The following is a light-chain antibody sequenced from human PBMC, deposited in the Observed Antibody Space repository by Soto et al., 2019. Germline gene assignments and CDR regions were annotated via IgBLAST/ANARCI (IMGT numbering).Light chain of an antibody. V-gene: IGLV2-8*01. Sequence: QSALTQPPSASGSPGQSVTISCTGTSSDVGGYNYVSWYQQHPGKAPKLMIYAVSERPSGVPDRFSGSKSGNTASLTVSGLQAEDEADYYCISYTPSNTWVFGGGTKLTVL. CDR2: AVS. J-gene: IGLJ3*02. CDR1: SSDVGGYNY. CDR3: ISYTPSNTWV.